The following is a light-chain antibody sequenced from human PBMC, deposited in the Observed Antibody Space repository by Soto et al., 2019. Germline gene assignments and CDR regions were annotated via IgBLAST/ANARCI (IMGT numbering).Light chain of an antibody. CDR2: AAS. CDR1: QSINNW. J-gene: IGKJ1*01. CDR3: LQDYNYPRA. Sequence: IQMTQSPSTLSASVVDRVTVTCRASQSINNWLAWYQQKPVKAPKLLIYAASSLQSGVPSRFSGSASGTDFTLTISSLQPEDFATYYCLQDYNYPRAFGQGTKVDI. V-gene: IGKV1-6*01.